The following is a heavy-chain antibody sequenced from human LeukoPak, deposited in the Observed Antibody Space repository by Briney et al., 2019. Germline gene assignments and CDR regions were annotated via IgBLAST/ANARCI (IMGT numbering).Heavy chain of an antibody. CDR2: INPNSGGT. CDR1: GYTFTGYY. D-gene: IGHD2-15*01. CDR3: ARVGLGYCSGGSCYGESIDY. V-gene: IGHV1-2*06. Sequence: ASVKVSCKASGYTFTGYYMNWVRQAPGQGLEWMGRINPNSGGTNYAQKFQGRVTMTRDTSISTAYMELSRLRSDDTAVYYCARVGLGYCSGGSCYGESIDYWGQGTLVTVSS. J-gene: IGHJ4*02.